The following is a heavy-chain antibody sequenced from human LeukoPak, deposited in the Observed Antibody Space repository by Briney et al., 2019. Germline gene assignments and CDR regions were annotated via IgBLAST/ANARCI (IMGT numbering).Heavy chain of an antibody. D-gene: IGHD1-26*01. CDR1: GDSISSGDYY. Sequence: PSQTLSLTCTVSGDSISSGDYYWSWIRQPAGKGLEWIGRISSSGSTNYNPSLKSRVTISVDTSKNQFSLKLSSVTAADTAVYYCARARGSYGPYYYYMDVWGKGTTVTISS. CDR3: ARARGSYGPYYYYMDV. V-gene: IGHV4-61*02. CDR2: ISSSGST. J-gene: IGHJ6*03.